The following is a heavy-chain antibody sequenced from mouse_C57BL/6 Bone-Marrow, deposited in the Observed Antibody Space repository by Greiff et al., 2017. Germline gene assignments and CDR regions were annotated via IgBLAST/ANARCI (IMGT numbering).Heavy chain of an antibody. CDR2: ISYDGSN. V-gene: IGHV3-6*01. D-gene: IGHD3-2*02. CDR3: AREKTAQASFAY. Sequence: EVQLQESGPGLVKPSQSLSLTCSVTGYSITSGYYWNWIRQFPGNKLEWMGYISYDGSNNYNPSLKNRISITRDTSKNQFFLKLNSVTTEDTATYYCAREKTAQASFAYWGQGTLVTVSA. J-gene: IGHJ3*01. CDR1: GYSITSGYY.